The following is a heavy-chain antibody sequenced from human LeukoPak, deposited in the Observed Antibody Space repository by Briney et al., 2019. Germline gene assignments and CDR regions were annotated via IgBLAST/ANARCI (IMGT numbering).Heavy chain of an antibody. CDR2: TYYKSKWYN. CDR3: ARDGSGSFDL. J-gene: IGHJ2*01. CDR1: GDSVSSNIAA. D-gene: IGHD2-15*01. Sequence: SQTLSLTCAISGDSVSSNIAAWHWIRQSPSRGLEWLGRTYYKSKWYNDYAVSVKSRITFNADTSENQFSLHLNSVTPEDTAVYYCARDGSGSFDLWGRGTLVTVSS. V-gene: IGHV6-1*01.